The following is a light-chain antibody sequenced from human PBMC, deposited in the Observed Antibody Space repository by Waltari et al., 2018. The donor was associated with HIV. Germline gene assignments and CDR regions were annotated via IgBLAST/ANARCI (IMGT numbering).Light chain of an antibody. J-gene: IGLJ2*01. CDR3: AAWDDSLDGPVV. CDR2: RNN. Sequence: QSVLTQPPSASGTPGQRVTISCSGSHSSLQGPFVYWSQQLPGTAPKLIIHRNNQRPSGVPDRFSGSKSGTSASLVITGLRSEDEAEFHCAAWDDSLDGPVVFGGGTKLTVL. CDR1: HSSLQGPF. V-gene: IGLV1-47*01.